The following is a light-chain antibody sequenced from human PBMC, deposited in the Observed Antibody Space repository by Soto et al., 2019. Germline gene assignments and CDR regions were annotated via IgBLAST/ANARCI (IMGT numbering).Light chain of an antibody. CDR3: QQFGDWPS. J-gene: IGKJ1*01. CDR1: QSVSSH. V-gene: IGKV3-15*01. Sequence: EIRMTQSPAILSVSPGESATLSCRASQSVSSHVVWYQQKPGQAPRLLISDSSTTDFPARFSGSGSGTEFTLTISSLQSDDSAIYYCQQFGDWPSFGLGTKLEI. CDR2: DSS.